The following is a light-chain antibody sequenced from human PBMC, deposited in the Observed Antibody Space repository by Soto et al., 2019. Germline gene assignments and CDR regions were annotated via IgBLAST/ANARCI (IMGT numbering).Light chain of an antibody. CDR2: GAS. J-gene: IGKJ1*01. CDR3: QQYGSSSWT. V-gene: IGKV3-20*01. CDR1: QSVSSSY. Sequence: NVLTQSAGTLSLSPEERATLSCRASQSVSSSYLAWYQQKPGQAPRLLIYGASSRATGIPDRFSGSGSGTDFTLTISRLEPEDFAVYYCQQYGSSSWTFGQGSKVDIK.